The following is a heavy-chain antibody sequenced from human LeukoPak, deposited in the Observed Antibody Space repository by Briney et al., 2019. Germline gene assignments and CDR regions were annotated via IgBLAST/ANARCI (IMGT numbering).Heavy chain of an antibody. Sequence: GESLKISCKGSGYSFTSYWIGWARQMPGKGLEWMGIIYPGDSDTRYSPSFQGQVTISADKSISTAYLQWSSLKASDTAMYYCARSGYDTYYYMDVWGKGTTVTISS. D-gene: IGHD5-12*01. CDR3: ARSGYDTYYYMDV. CDR2: IYPGDSDT. V-gene: IGHV5-51*01. J-gene: IGHJ6*03. CDR1: GYSFTSYW.